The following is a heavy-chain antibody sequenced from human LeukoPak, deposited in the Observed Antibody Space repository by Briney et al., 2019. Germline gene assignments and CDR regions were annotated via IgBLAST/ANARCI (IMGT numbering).Heavy chain of an antibody. CDR3: ARVGYYYDSSGYNDY. CDR1: GYTFTSYG. V-gene: IGHV1-18*01. D-gene: IGHD3-22*01. J-gene: IGHJ4*02. Sequence: ASVKVSCKASGYTFTSYGISWVRQAPGQGLEWMGWISAYNGNTNYAQKLQGRVTITRNTSISTAYMELSSLRSEDTAVYYCARVGYYYDSSGYNDYWGQGTLVTVSS. CDR2: ISAYNGNT.